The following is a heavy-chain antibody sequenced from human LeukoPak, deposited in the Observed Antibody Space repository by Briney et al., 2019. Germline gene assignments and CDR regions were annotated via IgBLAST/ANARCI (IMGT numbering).Heavy chain of an antibody. CDR2: IYYSGSS. D-gene: IGHD6-19*01. CDR3: ARHKRYSSGWYDY. Sequence: ASETLSLTCTVSGVSISSYYWSWIRQPPGKGLEWIGYIYYSGSSNYNPSLKSRVTMSVDTSKNQFSLKLSSVTAADTAVYYCARHKRYSSGWYDYWGQGTLVTVSS. J-gene: IGHJ4*02. V-gene: IGHV4-59*08. CDR1: GVSISSYY.